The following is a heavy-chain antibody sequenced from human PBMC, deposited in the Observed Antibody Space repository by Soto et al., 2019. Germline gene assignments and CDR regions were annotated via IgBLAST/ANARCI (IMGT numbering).Heavy chain of an antibody. J-gene: IGHJ4*02. CDR1: GGSVSSEHYY. Sequence: SETLSLTCTVSGGSVSSEHYYWNWIRQPPGKGLEWIGYFFYTGSTNYNPSLESRLTMSEDVSKNHFSLRLNSLTAADTAVYYCAGGTDGKKVAYWGQGALVTVSS. CDR3: AGGTDGKKVAY. CDR2: FFYTGST. V-gene: IGHV4-61*01. D-gene: IGHD5-12*01.